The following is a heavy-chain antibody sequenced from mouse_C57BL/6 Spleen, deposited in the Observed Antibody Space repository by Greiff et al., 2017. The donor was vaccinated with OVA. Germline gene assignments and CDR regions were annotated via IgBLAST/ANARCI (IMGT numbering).Heavy chain of an antibody. D-gene: IGHD4-1*01. V-gene: IGHV5-9-1*02. Sequence: DVQLVESGEGLVKPGGSLKLSCAASGFTFSSYAMSWVRQTPEKRLEWVAYISSGGDYIYYADTVKGRFTISRDNARNTLYLQMSSLKSEDTAMYYCTREGTGSFAYWGQGTLVTVSA. CDR1: GFTFSSYA. J-gene: IGHJ3*01. CDR3: TREGTGSFAY. CDR2: ISSGGDYI.